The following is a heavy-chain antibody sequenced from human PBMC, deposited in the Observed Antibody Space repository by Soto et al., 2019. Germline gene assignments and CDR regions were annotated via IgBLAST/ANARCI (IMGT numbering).Heavy chain of an antibody. CDR1: GYTFISYG. CDR2: LSAYNDYT. Sequence: QVQLVQSGAEVKKPGSSVKVSCKASGYTFISYGISWVRQAPGQGLEWMGWLSAYNDYTKYAQKLQGRVTMTTDTTWRIAYVELRSLRSDDTAVDSCAREGYYSGSGSYSPPRYYGMDVWGQGTTVTVSS. J-gene: IGHJ6*02. CDR3: AREGYYSGSGSYSPPRYYGMDV. D-gene: IGHD3-10*01. V-gene: IGHV1-18*01.